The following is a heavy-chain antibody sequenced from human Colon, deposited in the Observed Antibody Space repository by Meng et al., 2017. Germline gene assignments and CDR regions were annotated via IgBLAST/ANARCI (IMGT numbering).Heavy chain of an antibody. CDR2: VYNDESSA. CDR1: GFTFNKYG. J-gene: IGHJ4*02. CDR3: VRGLETTPVITLGY. V-gene: IGHV3-74*01. Sequence: GGSLRLSCAASGFTFNKYGMNWVRQAPGKGLVWVSRVYNDESSAIYADSVKGRFTISRDNAKNTVYLQMNTLRAEDTAVYYCVRGLETTPVITLGYWGQGTLVTVSS. D-gene: IGHD4-17*01.